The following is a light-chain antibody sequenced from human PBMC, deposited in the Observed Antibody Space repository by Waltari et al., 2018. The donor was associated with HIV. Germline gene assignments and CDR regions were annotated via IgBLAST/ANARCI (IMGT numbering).Light chain of an antibody. CDR3: QQYYSTPLT. V-gene: IGKV4-1*01. J-gene: IGKJ4*01. Sequence: DIVMTQSPDSLAVSLGERATINCKSSQTVFYSPNNNNYLAWYQQKPGQPPKLLIYWASTRESGVPDRFSGSGSGTDFTLTISSLQAEDVAVYYCQQYYSTPLTFGGGTKVEIK. CDR1: QTVFYSPNNNNY. CDR2: WAS.